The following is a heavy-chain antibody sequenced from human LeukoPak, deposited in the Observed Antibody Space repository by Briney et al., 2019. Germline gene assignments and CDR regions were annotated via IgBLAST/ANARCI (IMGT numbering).Heavy chain of an antibody. Sequence: GGSLRLSCAASGFTFDDYGMSWVRQAPGKGLEWVSGINWNGGSTGYADSVKGRFTISRDNAKNSLYLQMNSLRAEDTALYYCARGGAYVTWSGYLNPFDYWGQGTLVTVSS. J-gene: IGHJ4*02. V-gene: IGHV3-20*04. D-gene: IGHD3-3*01. CDR3: ARGGAYVTWSGYLNPFDY. CDR1: GFTFDDYG. CDR2: INWNGGST.